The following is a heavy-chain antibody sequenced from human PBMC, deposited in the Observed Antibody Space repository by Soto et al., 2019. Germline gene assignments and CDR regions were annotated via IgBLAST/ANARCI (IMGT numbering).Heavy chain of an antibody. CDR3: ARDLGYYDSSGSFDY. CDR2: ISSSDSII. D-gene: IGHD3-22*01. V-gene: IGHV3-11*01. Sequence: QVQLVESGGGLVKPGVSLRLSCAASGFTFSDYYMSWIRQAPGQGLEWGSYISSSDSIIYYADSVKGRVTISRDNAKNALYLQMNSLRAEATAVYYCARDLGYYDSSGSFDYWGQGTLVTVSS. J-gene: IGHJ4*02. CDR1: GFTFSDYY.